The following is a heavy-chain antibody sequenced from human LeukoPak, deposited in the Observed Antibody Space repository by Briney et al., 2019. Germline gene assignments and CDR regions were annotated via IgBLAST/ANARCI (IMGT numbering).Heavy chain of an antibody. V-gene: IGHV3-21*01. D-gene: IGHD3-16*01. CDR3: ARESLGDLPNTYYFDY. CDR1: GCTFSSYS. J-gene: IGHJ4*02. CDR2: ISSSSSYI. Sequence: PGGSLRLSCAASGCTFSSYSTNWVRQAPGKGLKWVSSISSSSSYIYYADSVKGRFTISRDNAKNSLYLQMNSLRAEDTAVYYCARESLGDLPNTYYFDYWGQGTLVTVSS.